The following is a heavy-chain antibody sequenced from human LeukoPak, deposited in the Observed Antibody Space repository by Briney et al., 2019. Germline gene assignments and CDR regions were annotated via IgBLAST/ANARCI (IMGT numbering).Heavy chain of an antibody. Sequence: VSVKVSCKASGYTFTKYVAHWVRQAPGQRPEWMGWINAGNGDTKYSQNFQDRVTITRDTSANTAYMELSSLTSEDTALYYCARDDCGDTCYPGGYWGQGTLVTVSS. CDR1: GYTFTKYV. J-gene: IGHJ4*02. V-gene: IGHV1-3*01. D-gene: IGHD2-21*01. CDR2: INAGNGDT. CDR3: ARDDCGDTCYPGGY.